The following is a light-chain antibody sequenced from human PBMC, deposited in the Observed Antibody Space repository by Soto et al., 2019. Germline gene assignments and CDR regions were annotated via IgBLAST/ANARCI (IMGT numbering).Light chain of an antibody. J-gene: IGKJ4*01. Sequence: EIVLTQSPATLTLSPGDSATLSCRASQSVRSSLAWYQQKPCQDTMLLSTDASKVATCIPARCSGSASGTGFTLAFSSLEPGDWAVDYCKQLSAWHPELTFGGGTKVEIK. CDR3: KQLSAWHPELT. V-gene: IGKV3-11*01. CDR2: DAS. CDR1: QSVRSS.